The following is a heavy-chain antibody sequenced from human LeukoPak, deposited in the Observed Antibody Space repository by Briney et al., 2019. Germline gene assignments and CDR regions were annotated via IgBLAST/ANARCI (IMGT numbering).Heavy chain of an antibody. CDR2: IYCSGSS. V-gene: IGHV4-59*02. CDR1: GGPVSGYY. Sequence: PSETLSLTCTVSGGPVSGYYWSWVRQPPGKGLEWFGDIYCSGSSNYNPSLKSRVTISVDTSKNQFSLKLSSVTAADTAVYYCARATPHGGGTLYYFDYWGQGTLVTVSS. D-gene: IGHD4-23*01. J-gene: IGHJ4*02. CDR3: ARATPHGGGTLYYFDY.